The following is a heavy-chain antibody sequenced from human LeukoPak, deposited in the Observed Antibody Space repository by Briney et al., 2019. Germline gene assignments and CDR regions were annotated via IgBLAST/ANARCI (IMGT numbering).Heavy chain of an antibody. J-gene: IGHJ4*02. Sequence: KPGGSLRLSCAASGFTFSSYSMNWVRQAPGKGLEWVSSISSSSSYIYYADSVKGRFTISRDNAKNSLYLQMNSLRAEDTAVYYCARETPRGERWPSTPPYYFDYWGQGTLVTVSS. CDR1: GFTFSSYS. V-gene: IGHV3-21*01. CDR3: ARETPRGERWPSTPPYYFDY. CDR2: ISSSSSYI. D-gene: IGHD3-16*01.